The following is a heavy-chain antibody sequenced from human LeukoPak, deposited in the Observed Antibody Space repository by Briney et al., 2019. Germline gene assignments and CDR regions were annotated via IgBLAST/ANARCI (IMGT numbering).Heavy chain of an antibody. Sequence: PSQTLSLTCTVSGGSISSGGYYWSWIRQHPGKGLEWIGYIYYSGSTYYNPSLKSRVTISVDTSKNQFSLKLSSVTAADTAVYYCAREGNWNGGMDVWGQGTTVTVSS. CDR1: GGSISSGGYY. CDR2: IYYSGST. J-gene: IGHJ6*02. D-gene: IGHD1-20*01. CDR3: AREGNWNGGMDV. V-gene: IGHV4-31*03.